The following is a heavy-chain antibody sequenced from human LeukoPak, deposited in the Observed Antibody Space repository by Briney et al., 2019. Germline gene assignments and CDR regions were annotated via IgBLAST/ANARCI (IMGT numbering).Heavy chain of an antibody. V-gene: IGHV4-59*01. CDR3: ARGTGSYSSPLL. J-gene: IGHJ4*02. D-gene: IGHD6-13*01. Sequence: PSETLSLTCTVSGGSISSYYWSWIRQPPGKGLDWIGYIFYSGDTYYTPSLKSRVTMSVDTSKNQFSLRLNSVTAADTAVYYCARGTGSYSSPLLWGPGTLVTVSS. CDR2: IFYSGDT. CDR1: GGSISSYY.